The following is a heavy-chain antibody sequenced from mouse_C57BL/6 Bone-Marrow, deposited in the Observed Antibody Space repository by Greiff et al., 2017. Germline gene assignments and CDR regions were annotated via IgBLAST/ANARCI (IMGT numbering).Heavy chain of an antibody. V-gene: IGHV1-26*01. CDR1: GYTFTDYY. D-gene: IGHD1-1*01. Sequence: EVQLQQSGPELVKPGASVKISCKASGYTFTDYYMNWVKQSHGKSLEWIGGINPNNGGTSYNQKLKGKATLTVDKSSSTAYMELRSLTSEDSAVYYCARDYYCSSWYFDYWGQGTILTVSS. CDR2: INPNNGGT. CDR3: ARDYYCSSWYFDY. J-gene: IGHJ2*01.